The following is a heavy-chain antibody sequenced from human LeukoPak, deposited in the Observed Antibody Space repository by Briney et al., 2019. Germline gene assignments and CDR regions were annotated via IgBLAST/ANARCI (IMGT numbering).Heavy chain of an antibody. CDR3: ARVSSLWSFDY. V-gene: IGHV3-74*01. D-gene: IGHD3-10*01. CDR1: GFTFSTHW. J-gene: IGHJ4*02. CDR2: ISPDGSRT. Sequence: GRSLRLSCAASGFTFSTHWMHWVRQTPGKGLVWVSRISPDGSRTAYADSVKGRFTISRDNARDTLYLQLNSLGAEDTAVYYCARVSSLWSFDYWGQGTLVTVSS.